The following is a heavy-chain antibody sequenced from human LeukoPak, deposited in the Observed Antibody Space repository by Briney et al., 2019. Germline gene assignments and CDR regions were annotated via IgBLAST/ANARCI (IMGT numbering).Heavy chain of an antibody. V-gene: IGHV3-48*01. J-gene: IGHJ6*02. CDR3: ARDVVVGLYYYYYGMDV. Sequence: GGSLRLSCAASGFTFSSYRMNWVRQAPGKGLEWVSYISDTGSTMYYADSVKGRFTISRDNARNSLFLQMNSLRAEDTAVYYCARDVVVGLYYYYYGMDVWGQGTTVTVSS. D-gene: IGHD2-15*01. CDR2: ISDTGSTM. CDR1: GFTFSSYR.